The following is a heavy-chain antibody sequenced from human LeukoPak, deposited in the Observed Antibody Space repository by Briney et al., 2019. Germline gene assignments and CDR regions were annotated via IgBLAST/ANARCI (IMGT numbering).Heavy chain of an antibody. V-gene: IGHV3-23*01. CDR2: ISGSGEST. J-gene: IGHJ4*02. D-gene: IGHD7-27*01. CDR3: SGKPWDFDY. Sequence: GGSLRLSCAASGFIFSNYAITWIRQAPGKGLEWVSEISGSGESTYYGDSVKGRFTISRDNSKNTLYLQINSLRAGDTAIYYCSGKPWDFDYWGQGNLVPVSS. CDR1: GFIFSNYA.